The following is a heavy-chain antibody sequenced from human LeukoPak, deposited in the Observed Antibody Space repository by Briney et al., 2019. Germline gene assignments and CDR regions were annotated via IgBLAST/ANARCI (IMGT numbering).Heavy chain of an antibody. J-gene: IGHJ4*02. D-gene: IGHD3-10*01. CDR3: ARDGSGRVPEMSAPDY. V-gene: IGHV3-21*01. Sequence: MSGGSLRLSCAASGFTFSSYSMNWVRQAPGKGLEWVSSISSSSSYIYYADSVKGRFTISRDNAKNSLFLQMNSLRAEDTAVYYCARDGSGRVPEMSAPDYWGQGTLVTVSS. CDR2: ISSSSSYI. CDR1: GFTFSSYS.